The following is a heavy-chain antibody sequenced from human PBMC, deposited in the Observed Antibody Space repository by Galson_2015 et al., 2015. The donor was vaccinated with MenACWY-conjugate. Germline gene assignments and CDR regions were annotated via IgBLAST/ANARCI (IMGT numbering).Heavy chain of an antibody. CDR1: GAAITNTDYY. D-gene: IGHD2-15*01. CDR3: ARESSYCPGCTCGYF. Sequence: SEPLSLTCTDSGAAITNTDYYGSWIRQPPGKGFEWIGTVFSNGTTYYNPSLKSRGAISSDTSKHQISLTLTSATAADTAVYYCARESSYCPGCTCGYFWGPGTPVTVSS. J-gene: IGHJ4*01. V-gene: IGHV4-39*07. CDR2: VFSNGTT.